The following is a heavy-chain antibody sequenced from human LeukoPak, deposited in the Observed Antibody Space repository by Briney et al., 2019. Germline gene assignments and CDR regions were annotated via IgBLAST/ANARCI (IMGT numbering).Heavy chain of an antibody. CDR2: IYHSGST. CDR1: GGSISSGGYS. J-gene: IGHJ6*04. V-gene: IGHV4-30-2*01. Sequence: PSETLSLTCAVSGGSISSGGYSWSWIRQPPGKGLEWIGYIYHSGSTYYNPSLKSRVTISVDRSKNQFSLKLSSVTAADTAVYYCARAATQEIYGDYPNPYYYYYGMDVWGKGTTVTVSS. D-gene: IGHD4-17*01. CDR3: ARAATQEIYGDYPNPYYYYYGMDV.